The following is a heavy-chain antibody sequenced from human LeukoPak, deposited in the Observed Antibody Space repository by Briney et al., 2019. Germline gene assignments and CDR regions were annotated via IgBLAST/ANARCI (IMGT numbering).Heavy chain of an antibody. V-gene: IGHV3-30*18. D-gene: IGHD1-26*01. J-gene: IGHJ4*02. CDR3: AKSGVKWEVLQDYLGY. CDR2: ISYDGSHK. CDR1: GFTFSAYA. Sequence: GGSLRLSCAASGFTFSAYAMHWVRQAPGKGLEWVAVISYDGSHKYYADSVKGRFTISRDNSKNTLYLQMKSLRAEDTAVFYCAKSGVKWEVLQDYLGYWGQGILVTVSS.